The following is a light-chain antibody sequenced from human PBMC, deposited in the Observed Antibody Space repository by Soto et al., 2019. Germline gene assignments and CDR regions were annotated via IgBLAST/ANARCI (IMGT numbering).Light chain of an antibody. CDR1: QGISNY. CDR3: QKYNSAPLT. V-gene: IGKV1-27*01. J-gene: IGKJ3*01. Sequence: IHMTHSPSTLSGSLGDIVTITFRASQGISNYLAWYQQKPGKVPKLLIYAASTLQSGVPSRFSGSGSGTDFTLTISSLQPEDVATYYCQKYNSAPLTFGPGTKVDIK. CDR2: AAS.